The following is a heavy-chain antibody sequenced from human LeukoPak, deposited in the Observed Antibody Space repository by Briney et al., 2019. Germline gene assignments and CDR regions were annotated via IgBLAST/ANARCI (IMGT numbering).Heavy chain of an antibody. V-gene: IGHV5-51*01. J-gene: IGHJ4*02. Sequence: GESLKISCRGSGYSFTTYWIGWVRQMPGKGLEWMGIIYPGDSDTRYTPSFQGQVTMSADKSINTACLQWSSLKASDTATYYCARRQGCSSTSCPPDYWGQGTQVTVSP. CDR2: IYPGDSDT. CDR1: GYSFTTYW. D-gene: IGHD2-2*01. CDR3: ARRQGCSSTSCPPDY.